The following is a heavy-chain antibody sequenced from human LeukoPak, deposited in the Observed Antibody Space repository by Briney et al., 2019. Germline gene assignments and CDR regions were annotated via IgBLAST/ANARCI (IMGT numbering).Heavy chain of an antibody. CDR1: GFTFSSYS. J-gene: IGHJ4*02. CDR3: ARVAVTTDY. V-gene: IGHV3-48*02. CDR2: IGSGSTAI. Sequence: GGSLRLSCAASGFTFSSYSMSWVRQVPGKGLEWVSYIGSGSTAIYYADSVKGRFTISRDNAKNSLYLQMNSLRDEDTAVYYCARVAVTTDYWGRGTLVTVSS. D-gene: IGHD4-17*01.